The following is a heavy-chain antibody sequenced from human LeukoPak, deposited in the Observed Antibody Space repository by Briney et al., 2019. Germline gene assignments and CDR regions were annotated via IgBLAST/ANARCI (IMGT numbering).Heavy chain of an antibody. Sequence: QPGGTLRLSCVASGFTFSTYGMNWVRQAPGKGLEWVSYISSSSSTIYYADSVKGRFTISRDNAKNSLYLQMNSLRAEDTAVYYCAGTLDGSWYTSSWFDPWGQGTLVTVSS. CDR3: AGTLDGSWYTSSWFDP. J-gene: IGHJ5*02. V-gene: IGHV3-48*01. CDR1: GFTFSTYG. D-gene: IGHD6-13*01. CDR2: ISSSSSTI.